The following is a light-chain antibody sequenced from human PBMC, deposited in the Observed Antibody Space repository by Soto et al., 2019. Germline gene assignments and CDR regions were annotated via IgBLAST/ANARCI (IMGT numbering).Light chain of an antibody. V-gene: IGKV1-5*03. CDR3: QQYNSYPLA. CDR2: QAS. CDR1: QSVSSS. Sequence: DIQMTQSPSTLSAFVGDRVTITCRASQSVSSSLAWYQEKPGKAPKLLIYQASTLNSGVPSRFSGSGSGTEFTLTINSLQAEDFATYSCQQYNSYPLAFGGGTKVEIK. J-gene: IGKJ4*01.